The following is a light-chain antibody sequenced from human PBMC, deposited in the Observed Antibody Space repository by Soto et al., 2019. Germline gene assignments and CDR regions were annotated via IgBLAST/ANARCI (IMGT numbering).Light chain of an antibody. V-gene: IGKV3-20*01. Sequence: EIVLTQSPGTLSLSPGERATLSCRASQSLSSRYLAWYQQKAGRAPRLLIYGASTTATGIPDRFSGIGSGTDFTLIISRLEPKDFAVYFCQQYGTSPITFGQGTRLEIK. CDR1: QSLSSRY. J-gene: IGKJ5*01. CDR2: GAS. CDR3: QQYGTSPIT.